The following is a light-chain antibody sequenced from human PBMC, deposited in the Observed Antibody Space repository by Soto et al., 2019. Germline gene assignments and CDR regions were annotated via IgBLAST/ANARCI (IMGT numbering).Light chain of an antibody. CDR3: SSHTSSTALV. V-gene: IGLV2-14*03. CDR2: DVT. CDR1: SSDVGGYNH. Sequence: ARTQPASVSGAPVPSSSIINTRTSSDVGGYNHVSWYQQPPGKAPKLLIYDVTNRPSGVSSRFSGSKAGRTASLTISGLQTEDEADYYCSSHTSSTALVFGTGTKVTVL. J-gene: IGLJ1*01.